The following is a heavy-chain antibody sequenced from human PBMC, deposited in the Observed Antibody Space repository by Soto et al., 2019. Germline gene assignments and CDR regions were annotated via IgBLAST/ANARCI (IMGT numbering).Heavy chain of an antibody. D-gene: IGHD3-10*01. CDR3: ATGDSASGTYYDAFHI. V-gene: IGHV3-15*01. CDR2: VKAETEGGTT. Sequence: PGGSLRLSCAASGFPFANAWMSWVRQAPGKGLEWVGRVKAETEGGTTDFGASVKGRFTISRDDLEKTLYLHMHSLIAEDTAVYYCATGDSASGTYYDAFHIWGQGTMVTVSS. J-gene: IGHJ3*02. CDR1: GFPFANAW.